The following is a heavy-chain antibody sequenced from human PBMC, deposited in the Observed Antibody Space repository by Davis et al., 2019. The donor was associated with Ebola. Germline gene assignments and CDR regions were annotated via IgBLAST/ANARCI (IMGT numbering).Heavy chain of an antibody. Sequence: LRLSCTVSGGSISSSSYYWGWIRQPPGKALEWLALIYWDDDKRYSPSLKSRLTITKDTSKNQVVLTITNMDPVDTATYFCARDSSGWFFVFDYWGQGTLVTVSS. J-gene: IGHJ4*02. V-gene: IGHV2-5*02. D-gene: IGHD6-19*01. CDR2: IYWDDDK. CDR3: ARDSSGWFFVFDY. CDR1: GGSISSSSYY.